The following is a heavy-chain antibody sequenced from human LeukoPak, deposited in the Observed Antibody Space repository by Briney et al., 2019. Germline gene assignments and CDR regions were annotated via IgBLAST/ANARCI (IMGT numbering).Heavy chain of an antibody. CDR2: INPNSGGT. CDR1: GYTSTGYY. Sequence: ASVKVSCKASGYTSTGYYMHWVRQAPGQGLEWMGWINPNSGGTNYAQKFQGWVTMTRDTSISTAYMELSRLRSDDTAVYYCARAGVLMANDYGDYGGAFDIWGQGTMVTVSS. J-gene: IGHJ3*02. V-gene: IGHV1-2*04. D-gene: IGHD4-17*01. CDR3: ARAGVLMANDYGDYGGAFDI.